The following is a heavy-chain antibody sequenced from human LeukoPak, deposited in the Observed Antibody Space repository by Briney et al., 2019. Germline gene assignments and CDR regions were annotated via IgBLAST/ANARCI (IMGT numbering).Heavy chain of an antibody. CDR2: ISYDGSNK. D-gene: IGHD1-7*01. V-gene: IGHV3-30*03. Sequence: GGSLRLSCAASGFTFSSYSMNWVRQAPGKGLEWVAVISYDGSNKYYADSVKGRFTISRGNSKNTVYLQMNSLRVEDTAVYYCARDRTTYYYYGMDVWGQGTTVTVSS. J-gene: IGHJ6*02. CDR1: GFTFSSYS. CDR3: ARDRTTYYYYGMDV.